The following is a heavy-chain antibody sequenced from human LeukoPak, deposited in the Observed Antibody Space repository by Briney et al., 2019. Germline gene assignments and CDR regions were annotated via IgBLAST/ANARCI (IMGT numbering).Heavy chain of an antibody. J-gene: IGHJ4*02. CDR2: IKSETDGGTT. Sequence: GGSLRLSCAASGFTFSSYWMSWVRQAPGKGLEWVGRIKSETDGGTTDYAAPVKGRFVISRDDSKNMLYLQMSGLKIEDTAVYYCTTAAALGWGQGTLVTVSS. D-gene: IGHD6-25*01. CDR3: TTAAALG. V-gene: IGHV3-15*01. CDR1: GFTFSSYW.